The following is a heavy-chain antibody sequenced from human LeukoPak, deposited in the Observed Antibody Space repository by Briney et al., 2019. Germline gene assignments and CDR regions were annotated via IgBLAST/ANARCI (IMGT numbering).Heavy chain of an antibody. CDR3: ARDGYYHDSGTYYTPFDY. Sequence: ASVKVSCKASGYTFTNYGVSWVRQAPGQGLEWMGWISVYEGNTNYAQKVQGRVTMTTDTSTSTAYMELRNLGSDDTAVYYCARDGYYHDSGTYYTPFDYWGQGTLVTVSS. CDR2: ISVYEGNT. CDR1: GYTFTNYG. V-gene: IGHV1-18*01. D-gene: IGHD3-10*01. J-gene: IGHJ4*02.